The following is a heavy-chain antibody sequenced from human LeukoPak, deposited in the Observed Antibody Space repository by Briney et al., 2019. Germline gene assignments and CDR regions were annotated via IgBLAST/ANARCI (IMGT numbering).Heavy chain of an antibody. CDR2: IYYSGST. J-gene: IGHJ6*03. CDR1: GGSISSSSYY. CDR3: ARRTRYYYYMDV. Sequence: KPSETLSLTCTVSGGSISSSSYYWGWIRQPPGKGLEWIGSIYYSGSTYYNPSLKSRVTISVDTSKNQFSLKLSPVTAADTAVYYCARRTRYYYYMDVWGKGTTVTVSS. V-gene: IGHV4-39*01.